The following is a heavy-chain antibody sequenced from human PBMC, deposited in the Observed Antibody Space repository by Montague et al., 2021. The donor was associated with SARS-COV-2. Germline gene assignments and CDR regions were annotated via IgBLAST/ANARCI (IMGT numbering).Heavy chain of an antibody. D-gene: IGHD3-10*01. CDR3: ARRYGSAFDI. CDR1: GVSSSRTTSY. V-gene: IGHV4-39*01. CDR2: ISYSGYT. Sequence: SETLSLTCTVSGVSSSRTTSYWAWIRQPPGKGLEWLGSISYSGYTNYNSSLKSRVTISIDTSKSQFSLRLTSVSAADTAVYYCARRYGSAFDIWGQGTMVTVSS. J-gene: IGHJ3*02.